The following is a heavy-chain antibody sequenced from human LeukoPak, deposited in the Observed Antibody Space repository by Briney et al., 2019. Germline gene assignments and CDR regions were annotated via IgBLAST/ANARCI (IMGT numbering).Heavy chain of an antibody. CDR1: GLTGSHNY. D-gene: IGHD3-22*01. V-gene: IGHV3-7*01. Sequence: PGGSLRLSCAASGLTGSHNYVSWVRQAPGKGLEWVANVKQDGSEKKYVDSVKGRFTISRDNAKNSLYLQMNSLRVEDTAVYYCARNGYYDNNGYYPLDYWGQGTLVTVSS. J-gene: IGHJ4*02. CDR3: ARNGYYDNNGYYPLDY. CDR2: VKQDGSEK.